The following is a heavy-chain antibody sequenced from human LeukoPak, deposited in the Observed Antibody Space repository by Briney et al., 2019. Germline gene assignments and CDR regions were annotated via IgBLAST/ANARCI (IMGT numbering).Heavy chain of an antibody. D-gene: IGHD3-10*01. V-gene: IGHV4-4*09. J-gene: IGHJ5*02. Sequence: SETLSPTCTVSGGSFNSFFWSWVRQPPGKGLEWIGYIYTSGNTYYSPSLKSRVTISLDTSKNQLSLRLISVTAADTAVYYCARRGTWFDPWGQGTLVTVSS. CDR3: ARRGTWFDP. CDR2: IYTSGNT. CDR1: GGSFNSFF.